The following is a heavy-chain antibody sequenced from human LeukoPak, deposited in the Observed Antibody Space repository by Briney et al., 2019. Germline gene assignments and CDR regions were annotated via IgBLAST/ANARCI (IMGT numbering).Heavy chain of an antibody. D-gene: IGHD3-10*01. CDR3: ARRNYYGSGSLMGRLDY. V-gene: IGHV4-34*01. CDR2: INHSGST. CDR1: GGSFSGYY. Sequence: KPSETLSLTCAVYGGSFSGYYWSWIRQPPGKGLEWIGEINHSGSTNYNPSLKSRVTISVDTSKNQFSLKLSSVTAADTAVYYCARRNYYGSGSLMGRLDYWGQGTLVTVSS. J-gene: IGHJ4*02.